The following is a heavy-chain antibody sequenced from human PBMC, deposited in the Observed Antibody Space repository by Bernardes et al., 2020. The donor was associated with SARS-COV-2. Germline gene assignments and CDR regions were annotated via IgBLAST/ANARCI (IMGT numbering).Heavy chain of an antibody. V-gene: IGHV1-18*01. D-gene: IGHD4-17*01. CDR3: ARATTVTTWFDS. Sequence: ASVKVSCKASNYTFSSHGISWVRQSPGQGLERVGWVSGYDGKTYYAERLQGRVTLTTDTSTKTAYMELGSLRSDDTAVYYCARATTVTTWFDSWGQGTLVTVSS. CDR1: NYTFSSHG. CDR2: VSGYDGKT. J-gene: IGHJ4*02.